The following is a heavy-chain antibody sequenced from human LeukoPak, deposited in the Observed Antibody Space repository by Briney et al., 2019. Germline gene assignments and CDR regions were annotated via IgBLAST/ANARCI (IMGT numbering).Heavy chain of an antibody. CDR3: ARGGYDFWSGHYTYYYYYYGMDV. V-gene: IGHV3-11*01. J-gene: IGHJ6*02. Sequence: PGGSLRLSCAASGFTFSDYYMSWIRQAPGKGLEWVSYISSSGSTIYYADSVKGRFTISRDNAKNSLYLQMNSLRAEDTAVYYCARGGYDFWSGHYTYYYYYYGMDVWGQGTTVTVSS. D-gene: IGHD3-3*01. CDR1: GFTFSDYY. CDR2: ISSSGSTI.